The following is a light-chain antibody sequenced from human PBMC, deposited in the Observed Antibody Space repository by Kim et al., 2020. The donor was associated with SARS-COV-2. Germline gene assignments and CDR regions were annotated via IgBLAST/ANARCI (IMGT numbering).Light chain of an antibody. CDR2: DVS. CDR3: SSYITSSTLV. CDR1: SSDFGAYNY. V-gene: IGLV2-14*01. J-gene: IGLJ3*02. Sequence: QSALTQPASVSRSPGQSITVSCTGTSSDFGAYNYVSWYQQHPGKAPKLMIFDVSKRPSGVSNRFSGSKSGNTASLTISGLLAEDEADYYCSSYITSSTLVFGGGTQLTVL.